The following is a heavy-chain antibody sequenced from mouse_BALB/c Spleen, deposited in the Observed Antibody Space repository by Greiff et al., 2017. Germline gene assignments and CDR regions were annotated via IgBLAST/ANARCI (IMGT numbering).Heavy chain of an antibody. Sequence: QVQLKQSGPSLVQPSQSLSITCTVSGFSLTSYGVHWVRQSPGKGLEWLGVIWRGGSTDYNADFMSSLSITKDNSKSQVFFKMNSLQADDTAIYCCAKGGGGFDYWGQGTTLTVSS. CDR3: AKGGGGFDY. V-gene: IGHV2-5-1*01. CDR2: IWRGGST. CDR1: GFSLTSYG. J-gene: IGHJ2*01.